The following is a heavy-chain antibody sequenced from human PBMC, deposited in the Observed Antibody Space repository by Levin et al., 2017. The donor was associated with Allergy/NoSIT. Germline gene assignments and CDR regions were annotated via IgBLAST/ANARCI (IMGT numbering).Heavy chain of an antibody. CDR3: AREGYCTSTRCNDDGFDM. CDR2: VTDKANSYTT. Sequence: GGSLRLSCAASGFTFSDYYMDWVRQAPGKGLEWVGRVTDKANSYTTEYAASVKGRFTISRDDSKNSLYPQMNSLKTEDTAVYYWAREGYCTSTRCNDDGFDMWGQGTMVTVSS. CDR1: GFTFSDYY. D-gene: IGHD2-2*01. V-gene: IGHV3-72*01. J-gene: IGHJ3*02.